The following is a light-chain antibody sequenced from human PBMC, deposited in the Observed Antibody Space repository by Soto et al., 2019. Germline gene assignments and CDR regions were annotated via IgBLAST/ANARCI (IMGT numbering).Light chain of an antibody. CDR1: SSDVGGYNY. Sequence: QSALTQPASVSGSPGQSITLSCTGTSSDVGGYNYVSWYQQNSGKAPKLLIYDVTNRPSGVSNRFSGSKSGNTASLTISGLQAEDEAVYYCSSYASSSAVVFGGGTKVTVL. CDR2: DVT. J-gene: IGLJ2*01. V-gene: IGLV2-14*01. CDR3: SSYASSSAVV.